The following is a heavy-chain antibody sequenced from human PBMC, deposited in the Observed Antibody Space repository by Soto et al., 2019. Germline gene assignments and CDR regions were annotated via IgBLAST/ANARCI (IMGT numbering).Heavy chain of an antibody. CDR2: IYYSGST. CDR1: GGSISSGGYY. Sequence: NLSLTCTVSGGSISSGGYYWSWIRQHSGKGLEWIGYIYYSGSTYYNPSLKSRVTISVDTSKNQFSLKLSSVTAADTAVYYCARRMEYSSGWYSTFDYYYYGMDVWCQGTTVT. CDR3: ARRMEYSSGWYSTFDYYYYGMDV. J-gene: IGHJ6*02. V-gene: IGHV4-31*03. D-gene: IGHD6-19*01.